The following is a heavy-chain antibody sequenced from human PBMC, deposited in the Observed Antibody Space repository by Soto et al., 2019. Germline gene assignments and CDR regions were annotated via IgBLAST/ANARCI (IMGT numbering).Heavy chain of an antibody. Sequence: ASVKVSCKASGGTFSNYAISWVRQAPGQGLEWMGGIIPIFGTANYAQKFQGRVTNTADESTSTVYMELSSLRSEDTAVYYCAYEGAARRDYGMDVWGQGTTVTVSS. D-gene: IGHD6-6*01. CDR1: GGTFSNYA. V-gene: IGHV1-69*13. CDR2: IIPIFGTA. CDR3: AYEGAARRDYGMDV. J-gene: IGHJ6*02.